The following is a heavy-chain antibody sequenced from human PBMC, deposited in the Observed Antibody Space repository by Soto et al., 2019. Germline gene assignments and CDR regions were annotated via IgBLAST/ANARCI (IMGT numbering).Heavy chain of an antibody. Sequence: PSETLSLTCAVSGGSISSTTYYWGWIRQPPGKGLEWIGTISYSGATYYNPSLKSRVTISVDTSNNQLFLKLTSVTAADTAVYYCATDLYHYATTAFSFFLPIDYWGQGALVTVSS. V-gene: IGHV4-39*02. CDR2: ISYSGAT. J-gene: IGHJ4*02. CDR1: GGSISSTTYY. CDR3: ATDLYHYATTAFSFFLPIDY. D-gene: IGHD3-10*01.